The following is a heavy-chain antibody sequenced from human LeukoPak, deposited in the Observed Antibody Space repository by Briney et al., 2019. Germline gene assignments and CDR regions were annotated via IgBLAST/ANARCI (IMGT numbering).Heavy chain of an antibody. J-gene: IGHJ4*02. Sequence: GGSLRLSCAASGFTFSSYSMNWVRQAPGKGLEWVSYISSSSSTIYYADSVKGRFTISRDNAKNSLYLQMSSLRSEDTAVYYCARGTQPGWFGLGVFDYWGQGTLVTVSS. CDR3: ARGTQPGWFGLGVFDY. V-gene: IGHV3-48*01. CDR1: GFTFSSYS. D-gene: IGHD3-10*01. CDR2: ISSSSSTI.